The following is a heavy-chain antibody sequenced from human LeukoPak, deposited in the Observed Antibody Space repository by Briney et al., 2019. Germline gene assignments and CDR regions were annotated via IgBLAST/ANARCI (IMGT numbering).Heavy chain of an antibody. CDR3: AKDFGVNYRSNGFDI. Sequence: PGRSLRLSCAVSGFTFDDYAMHWVRQVPGKGLEWVSGISWNSGSTGYADSVKGRFTISRDNAKNSLYLQMNSLRAEDTALYYCAKDFGVNYRSNGFDIWGQGTMVTVSS. V-gene: IGHV3-9*01. D-gene: IGHD1-7*01. J-gene: IGHJ3*02. CDR2: ISWNSGST. CDR1: GFTFDDYA.